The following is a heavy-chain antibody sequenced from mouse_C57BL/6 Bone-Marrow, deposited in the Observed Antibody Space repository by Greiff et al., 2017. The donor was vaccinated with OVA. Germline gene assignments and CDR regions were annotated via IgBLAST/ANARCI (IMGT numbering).Heavy chain of an antibody. V-gene: IGHV5-4*01. CDR3: ARECGYYFDD. CDR1: GFTFSSYA. Sequence: EVQGVESGGGLVKPGGSLKLSCAASGFTFSSYAMSWVRQTPEKRLEWVATISDGGSYTYYPDNVKGRFTISRDNAKNNLYLQMSHLKSEDTAMYYCARECGYYFDDWGQGTTLTVSS. J-gene: IGHJ2*01. CDR2: ISDGGSYT.